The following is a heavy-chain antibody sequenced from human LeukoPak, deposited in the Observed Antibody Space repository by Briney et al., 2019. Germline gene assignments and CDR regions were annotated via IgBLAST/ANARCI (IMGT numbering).Heavy chain of an antibody. Sequence: GESLKISCKGSGYSFTSYWIGWVRQMPGKGLEWTGIIYPGDSDTRYSPSFQGQVTISADKSISTAYLQWSSLKASDTAMYYCARHENRGHATRRGYYYYMDVWGKGTTVTVSS. CDR2: IYPGDSDT. J-gene: IGHJ6*03. CDR1: GYSFTSYW. V-gene: IGHV5-51*01. CDR3: ARHENRGHATRRGYYYYMDV. D-gene: IGHD1-14*01.